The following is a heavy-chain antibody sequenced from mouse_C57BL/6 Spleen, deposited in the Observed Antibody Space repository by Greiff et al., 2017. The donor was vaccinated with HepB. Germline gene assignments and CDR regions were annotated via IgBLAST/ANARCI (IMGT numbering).Heavy chain of an antibody. Sequence: VQLQQPGAELVKPGASVKLSCKASGYTFTSYWMHWVKQRPGQGLEWIGMIHPNSGSTNYNEKFKSKATLTVDESSSTAYMQLSSLTSEDSAVYYCASAITGYGSGDSDYWGQGTTLTVSS. V-gene: IGHV1-64*01. CDR3: ASAITGYGSGDSDY. CDR1: GYTFTSYW. CDR2: IHPNSGST. D-gene: IGHD1-1*01. J-gene: IGHJ2*01.